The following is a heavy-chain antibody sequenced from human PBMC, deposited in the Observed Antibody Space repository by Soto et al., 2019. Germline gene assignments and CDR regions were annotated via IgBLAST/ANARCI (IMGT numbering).Heavy chain of an antibody. J-gene: IGHJ6*02. CDR2: ISAYNGNT. CDR1: GYTFTSYG. Sequence: QVQLVQSGAEVKKPGASVKVSCKASGYTFTSYGISWVRQAPGQGLEWMGWISAYNGNTNYAQKLQGRVTMTTDTATSTAYMELRSRRADDTAVYYCARVYVEGGGGVNGWSGSPYGMDVWGQGTTVTVSS. D-gene: IGHD3-10*01. V-gene: IGHV1-18*01. CDR3: ARVYVEGGGGVNGWSGSPYGMDV.